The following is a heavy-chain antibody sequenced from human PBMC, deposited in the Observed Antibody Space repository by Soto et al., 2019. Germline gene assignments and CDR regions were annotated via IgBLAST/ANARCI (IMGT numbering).Heavy chain of an antibody. V-gene: IGHV1-46*01. CDR3: ARGSGGIIVYYFDY. D-gene: IGHD3-16*02. CDR1: GYTLTNYY. Sequence: QVQLVQSGAEVKRPGASVKVCCKASGYTLTNYYMHWVRQAPGQGLEWMGIINPSGGSTTYAQKFQGRVTMTRDTSTSTVYMELSSLRSEDTAVYYCARGSGGIIVYYFDYWGQRTLVTVSS. CDR2: INPSGGST. J-gene: IGHJ4*02.